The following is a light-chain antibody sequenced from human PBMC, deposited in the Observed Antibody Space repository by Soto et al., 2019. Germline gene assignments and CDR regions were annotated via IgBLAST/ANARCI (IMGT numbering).Light chain of an antibody. CDR1: QSVHSH. J-gene: IGKJ5*01. Sequence: EILMTQSPATLSVSPGERATLSCRASQSVHSHLDWSQQKPGKAPRLLIYGASTRATGIAARFSGSGSGTEFTLTISSLRSEDFAVYYCQQYNNWPITFGQGTRLEI. CDR3: QQYNNWPIT. CDR2: GAS. V-gene: IGKV3-15*01.